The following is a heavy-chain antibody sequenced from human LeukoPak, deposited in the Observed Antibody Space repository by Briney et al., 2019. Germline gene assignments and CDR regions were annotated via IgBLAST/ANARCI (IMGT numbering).Heavy chain of an antibody. CDR3: AKGFSYAYDY. J-gene: IGHJ4*02. D-gene: IGHD3-16*01. CDR1: GFTFSSYV. Sequence: PGGSLRLSCAASGFTFSSYVMNWVRQAPGKGLEWVSHIIGRGDRTYYADSVKGRFTISRDNSKNTLFLQMNSLGAEDTAVYHCAKGFSYAYDYWGQGTLVTVSS. V-gene: IGHV3-23*01. CDR2: IIGRGDRT.